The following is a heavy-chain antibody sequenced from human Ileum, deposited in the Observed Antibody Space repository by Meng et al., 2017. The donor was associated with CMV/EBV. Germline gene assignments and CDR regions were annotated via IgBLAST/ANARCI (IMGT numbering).Heavy chain of an antibody. V-gene: IGHV4-39*07. J-gene: IGHJ5*02. Sequence: QLHLQESGPGLVKPSETLSLTCTVSGDSITTTTYYWGWLRQPPGKGLEWIASIYYSGTTYYNPSLKSRVTISVDTSKNQFSLKVYSVTAADTAIYYCARSRREDWFDPWGQGTLVTVSS. CDR2: IYYSGTT. CDR3: ARSRREDWFDP. D-gene: IGHD1-26*01. CDR1: GDSITTTTYY.